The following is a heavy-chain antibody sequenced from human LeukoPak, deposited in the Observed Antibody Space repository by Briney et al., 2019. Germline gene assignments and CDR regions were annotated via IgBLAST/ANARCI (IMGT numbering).Heavy chain of an antibody. CDR3: ARLYFDWLGFDY. Sequence: SETLSLTCTVSGVSISSSNSYWGWIRQPPGKGLEWIGSIYYSGSTYYNPSLKSRVTISVDTSKNQFSLKLSSVTAADTAVYYCARLYFDWLGFDYWGQGTLVTVSS. CDR2: IYYSGST. V-gene: IGHV4-39*07. CDR1: GVSISSSNSY. J-gene: IGHJ4*02. D-gene: IGHD3-9*01.